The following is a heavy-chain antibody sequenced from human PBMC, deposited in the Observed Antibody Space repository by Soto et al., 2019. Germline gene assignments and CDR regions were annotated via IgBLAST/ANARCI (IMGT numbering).Heavy chain of an antibody. CDR3: ARHFSSSPRSPCDY. Sequence: SETLSLTCTVSGGSISRSNDYWGWIRQPPWKGLEWIGSIYYSGSNYYNPSLKSRVTISVDTSKTRVSLKLNPVTTEDTAAYYCARHFSSSPRSPCDYWGPGXLVTVYS. CDR2: IYYSGSN. J-gene: IGHJ4*02. D-gene: IGHD6-6*01. V-gene: IGHV4-39*01. CDR1: GGSISRSNDY.